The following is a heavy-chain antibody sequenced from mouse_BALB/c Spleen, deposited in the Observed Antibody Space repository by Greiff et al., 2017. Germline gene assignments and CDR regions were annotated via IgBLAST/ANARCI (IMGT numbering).Heavy chain of an antibody. J-gene: IGHJ4*01. D-gene: IGHD2-3*01. CDR2: IRNKANGYTT. CDR3: AREKVYDGYGDAMDY. Sequence: EVKVVESGGGLVQPGGSLRLSCATSGFTFTDYYMSWVRQPPGKALEWLGFIRNKANGYTTEYSASVKGRFTISRDNSQSILYLQMNTLRAEDSATYYCAREKVYDGYGDAMDYWGQGTSVTVSS. V-gene: IGHV7-3*02. CDR1: GFTFTDYY.